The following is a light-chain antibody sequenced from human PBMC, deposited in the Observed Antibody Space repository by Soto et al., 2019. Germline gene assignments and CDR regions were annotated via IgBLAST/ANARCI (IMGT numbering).Light chain of an antibody. CDR2: AAS. Sequence: DIQMTQSPSTLSGSLGDRVTITCRASQSISSWLAWYQQKPGKAPKLLIYAASSLQSGVPSRFSGSGSGTDFTLTISSLQHEDFATYFCQQSYSPRRTFGQGSKVDIK. CDR1: QSISSW. J-gene: IGKJ1*01. CDR3: QQSYSPRRT. V-gene: IGKV1-39*01.